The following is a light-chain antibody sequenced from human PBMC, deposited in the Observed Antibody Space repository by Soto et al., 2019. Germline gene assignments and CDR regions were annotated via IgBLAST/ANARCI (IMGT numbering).Light chain of an antibody. V-gene: IGKV1-5*03. CDR2: QAS. J-gene: IGKJ1*01. CDR1: QSISAW. CDR3: QQYNSSPWT. Sequence: DIQMTQAHSILSASVGDRVAITCRASQSISAWVAWYQQKPGKAPKLLIYQASLLESGVPSRFSGSGSGTECTLTISSLQPDDLATYYCQQYNSSPWTFGQGTKVEIK.